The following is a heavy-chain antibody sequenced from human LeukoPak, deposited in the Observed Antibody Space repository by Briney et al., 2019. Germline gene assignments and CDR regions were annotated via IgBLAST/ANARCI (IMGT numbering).Heavy chain of an antibody. CDR1: GFTFSSYS. CDR3: AKVGSGDYYYGMDV. J-gene: IGHJ6*02. V-gene: IGHV3-23*01. Sequence: PGGSLRLSCAASGFTFSSYSMNWVRQAPGKGLEWVSAISGSGGSTYYADSVKGRFTISRDNSKNTLYLQMNSLRAEDTAVYYCAKVGSGDYYYGMDVWGQGTTITVSS. CDR2: ISGSGGST. D-gene: IGHD7-27*01.